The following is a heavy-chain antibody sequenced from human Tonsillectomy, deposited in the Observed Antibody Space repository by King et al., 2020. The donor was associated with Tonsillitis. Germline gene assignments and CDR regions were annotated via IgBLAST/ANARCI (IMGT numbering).Heavy chain of an antibody. J-gene: IGHJ6*01. Sequence: QVQLVESGAEVKKPGASVKVSCKSSGYTFTGYYMHWVRQAPGQGLEWMGWINPNTGGTNYAQKFQGRVTMTRDTSISTAYMELSRLRSDDTAVYYCTRYCTTTSCYSSGKYYYYGMDV. CDR1: GYTFTGYY. D-gene: IGHD2-2*01. V-gene: IGHV1-2*02. CDR3: TRYCTTTSCYSSGKYYYYGMDV. CDR2: INPNTGGT.